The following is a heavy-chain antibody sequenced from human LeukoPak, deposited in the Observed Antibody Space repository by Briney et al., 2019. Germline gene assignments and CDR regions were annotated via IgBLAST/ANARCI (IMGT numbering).Heavy chain of an antibody. V-gene: IGHV1-2*02. CDR2: INPNSGGT. J-gene: IGHJ3*02. Sequence: ASVKVSCKASGYTFTGYYMHWVRQAPGQGLEWMGWINPNSGGTNYAQKFQGRVTMTRDTSISTAYMELSGLRSDDTAVYYCARDMTRNAFDIWGQGTMVIVAS. CDR1: GYTFTGYY. CDR3: ARDMTRNAFDI. D-gene: IGHD4-11*01.